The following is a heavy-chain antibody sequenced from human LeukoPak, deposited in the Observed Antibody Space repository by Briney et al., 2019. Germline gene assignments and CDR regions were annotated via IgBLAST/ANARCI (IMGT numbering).Heavy chain of an antibody. J-gene: IGHJ4*02. V-gene: IGHV3-21*04. CDR2: ISSSSSYI. D-gene: IGHD3-16*02. CDR1: GFTFSSYS. CDR3: AKKIPRSRVMITFGGVIKD. Sequence: GGSLRLSCAASGFTFSSYSMNWVRQAPVKGLEWVSSISSSSSYIYYADSVKGRFTISSDNAKNSLYLQMNSLRAEDTAVYYCAKKIPRSRVMITFGGVIKDWGQGTLVTVSS.